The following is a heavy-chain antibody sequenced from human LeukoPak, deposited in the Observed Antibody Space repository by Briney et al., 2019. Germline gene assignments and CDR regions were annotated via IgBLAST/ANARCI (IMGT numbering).Heavy chain of an antibody. V-gene: IGHV4-59*01. CDR3: AREKDTGSNHAKIRYDI. J-gene: IGHJ3*02. CDR1: GGSISDYY. D-gene: IGHD1-26*01. Sequence: SETLSLTCTVSGGSISDYYWSWIRQPPGKGLEGIGWIFGSGDFNYNPSLKSRLSISVDTSNNQFSLKLTSATAADTAVYYCAREKDTGSNHAKIRYDIWGQGTMVTVSS. CDR2: IFGSGDF.